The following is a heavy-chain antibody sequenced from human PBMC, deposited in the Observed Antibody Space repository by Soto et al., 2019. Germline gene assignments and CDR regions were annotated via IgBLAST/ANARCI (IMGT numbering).Heavy chain of an antibody. CDR3: AREGFDSSGYYRGLDH. V-gene: IGHV3-21*01. CDR2: ISSSSSYI. J-gene: IGHJ4*02. D-gene: IGHD3-22*01. CDR1: GFTFSSYS. Sequence: EVQLVESGGGLVKPGGSLRLSCAASGFTFSSYSMNWVRQAPGKGLEWVSSISSSSSYIYYADSVKGRFTISRDNAKNSLYLQMNSLRAEDTAVYYCAREGFDSSGYYRGLDHWGQGTLVTVSS.